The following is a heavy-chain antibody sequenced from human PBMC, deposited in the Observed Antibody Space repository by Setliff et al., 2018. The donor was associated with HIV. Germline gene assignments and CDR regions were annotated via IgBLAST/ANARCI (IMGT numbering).Heavy chain of an antibody. CDR2: IYYIGGT. CDR1: GGSFSAYH. CDR3: ARVPYPADYYMDV. D-gene: IGHD6-19*01. Sequence: PSETLSLTCAVYGGSFSAYHWSWIRQPPGKGLELIGYIYYIGGTNYNPSLKSRVTISIDTSKSQFSLKLTSVSAADTAIYYCARVPYPADYYMDVWGKGTTVTVSS. V-gene: IGHV4-59*01. J-gene: IGHJ6*03.